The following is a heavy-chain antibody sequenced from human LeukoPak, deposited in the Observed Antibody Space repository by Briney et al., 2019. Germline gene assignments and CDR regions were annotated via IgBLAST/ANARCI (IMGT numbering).Heavy chain of an antibody. D-gene: IGHD4-23*01. J-gene: IGHJ4*02. CDR1: GFTFSSYW. V-gene: IGHV3-7*01. Sequence: GGSLRLSCAASGFTFSSYWMSWVRQAPGKGLEWVAYIKQDGSEKYYVDSVKGRFIISRDNAKSSLYLQMNSLRVEDTAVYYCARGSPIFYGGNTNYFDDWGQGPLVPVSS. CDR3: ARGSPIFYGGNTNYFDD. CDR2: IKQDGSEK.